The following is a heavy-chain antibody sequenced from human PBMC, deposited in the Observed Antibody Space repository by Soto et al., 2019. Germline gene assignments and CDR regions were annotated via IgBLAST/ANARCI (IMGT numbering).Heavy chain of an antibody. CDR2: NTGSGTYT. Sequence: QGQLVESGGGLVKPGGSLRLSCLASGFTFSDYYMTWIRQAPGKGLEWISYNTGSGTYTNYADSVKGRFTISRDYAKNSLSLQMNSLRADDTAVYYCVRWFKPTGATSAGSRDPFDIWGHGTKVTVSS. J-gene: IGHJ3*02. CDR3: VRWFKPTGATSAGSRDPFDI. D-gene: IGHD1-26*01. CDR1: GFTFSDYY. V-gene: IGHV3-11*05.